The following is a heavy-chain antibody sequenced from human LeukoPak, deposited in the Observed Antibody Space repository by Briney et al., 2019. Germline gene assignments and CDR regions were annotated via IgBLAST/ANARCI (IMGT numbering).Heavy chain of an antibody. J-gene: IGHJ4*02. CDR1: GFTFSTYW. Sequence: PGGSLRLSCAASGFTFSTYWMHWVRHAPGQGLLWVSRINGDASSASYADSVKGRFTISRDNAKNSLYLQMNSLRAEDTAVYYCARGGWNEPIDYWGQGTLVTVSS. CDR2: INGDASSA. V-gene: IGHV3-74*01. CDR3: ARGGWNEPIDY. D-gene: IGHD1-1*01.